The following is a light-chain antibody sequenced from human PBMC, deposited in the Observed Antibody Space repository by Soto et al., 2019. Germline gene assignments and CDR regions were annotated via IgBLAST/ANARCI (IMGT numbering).Light chain of an antibody. V-gene: IGKV1-39*01. CDR1: QSVSIY. J-gene: IGKJ1*01. Sequence: DVQMTQSPSSLSASVGDRVTITCRASQSVSIYLNWYQQKPGKAPNLLISAASSLHSGVPSRFSGSGSGTDFTLTIRSLQPEDFATYYCQQSYSTPPWTFGQGTKVDIK. CDR3: QQSYSTPPWT. CDR2: AAS.